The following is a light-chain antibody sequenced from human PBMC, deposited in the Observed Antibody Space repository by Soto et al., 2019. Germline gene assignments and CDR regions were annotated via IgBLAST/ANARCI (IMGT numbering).Light chain of an antibody. CDR3: QRYDASRT. CDR1: QTIGTW. Sequence: DIQMTQSPSSLSASVGDRVTITCRASQTIGTWLAWYQQKPGKAPNLLIYKASTLKSGVPSRFSGSGSGTEFTLTISSLQPDDFATYYCQRYDASRTFGQGTKVDIK. V-gene: IGKV1-5*03. J-gene: IGKJ1*01. CDR2: KAS.